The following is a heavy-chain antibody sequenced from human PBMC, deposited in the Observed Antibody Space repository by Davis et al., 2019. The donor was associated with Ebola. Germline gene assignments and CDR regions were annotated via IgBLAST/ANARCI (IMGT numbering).Heavy chain of an antibody. J-gene: IGHJ4*02. D-gene: IGHD6-19*01. CDR1: GGSISSSSYY. V-gene: IGHV4-39*07. CDR2: INHSGST. Sequence: SETLSLTCTVSGGSISSSSYYWGWIRQPPGKGLEWIGEINHSGSTNYNPSLKSRVTISVDTSKNQFSLKLSSVTAADTAVYYCAREAGYWGQGTLVTVSS. CDR3: AREAGY.